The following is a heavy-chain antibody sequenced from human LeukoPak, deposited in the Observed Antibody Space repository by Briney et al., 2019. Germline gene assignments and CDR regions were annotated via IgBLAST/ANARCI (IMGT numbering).Heavy chain of an antibody. CDR1: GFSFRTYG. D-gene: IGHD2-15*01. CDR2: IQNDGNKK. V-gene: IGHV3-30*02. CDR3: AKDFRRYCSGGSCYGAQH. J-gene: IGHJ1*01. Sequence: GGSLRLSCTASGFSFRTYGMHWVRQAPGKGLEWVAFIQNDGNKKHYADSVKGRLSVSRDNSQNTLYLQMNSLRAEDTAVYYCAKDFRRYCSGGSCYGAQHWGQGTLVTVSS.